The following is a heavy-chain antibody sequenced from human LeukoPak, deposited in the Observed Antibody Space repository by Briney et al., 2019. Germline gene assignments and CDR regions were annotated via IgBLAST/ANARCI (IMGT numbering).Heavy chain of an antibody. CDR2: VYPGDSDA. CDR1: GYTFTNYW. Sequence: GESLKISCKGSGYTFTNYWIGWVRQMPGKGLEWMGIVYPGDSDARYSPSFQGQVTISADKSISTAYLQWSNLKASDTAMYYCARQAVPVAKYFQHWGQGTLVTVYS. CDR3: ARQAVPVAKYFQH. J-gene: IGHJ1*01. V-gene: IGHV5-51*01. D-gene: IGHD2-2*01.